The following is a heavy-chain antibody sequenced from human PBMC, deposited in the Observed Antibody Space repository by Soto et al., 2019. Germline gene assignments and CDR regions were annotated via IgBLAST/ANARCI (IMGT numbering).Heavy chain of an antibody. D-gene: IGHD3-3*02. CDR2: IMPVFATP. CDR1: GGTFSTSA. CDR3: ARDKDRQQLGGNYYYVLDV. V-gene: IGHV1-69*12. J-gene: IGHJ6*02. Sequence: QVQLMQSGAEVKKPGSSVKVSCKASGGTFSTSAISWVRQAPGEGLEWVGGIMPVFATPDYAQKFQGRVTISADESTTTVYLELTSLTTDATAVYYCARDKDRQQLGGNYYYVLDVWGQGTAITVSS.